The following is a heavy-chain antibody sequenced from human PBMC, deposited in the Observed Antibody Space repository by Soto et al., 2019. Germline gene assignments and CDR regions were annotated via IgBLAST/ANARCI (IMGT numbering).Heavy chain of an antibody. CDR3: AREPNYVDY. J-gene: IGHJ4*02. V-gene: IGHV1-18*01. CDR2: ISAYNGNT. CDR1: GYIFTSNG. Sequence: QVRLVQSGAEVKKPGASVKVSCKASGYIFTSNGISWVRQAPGQGLEWMGWISAYNGNTKYAQKLQGRVTMTTDTSTSTADMELRSLRYDDTAVYYCAREPNYVDYWGQGTLVTVS.